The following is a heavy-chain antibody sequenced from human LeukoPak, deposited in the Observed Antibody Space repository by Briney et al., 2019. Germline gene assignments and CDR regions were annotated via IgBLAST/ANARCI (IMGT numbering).Heavy chain of an antibody. V-gene: IGHV3-48*01. D-gene: IGHD5-18*01. CDR3: ARRTAMANDY. CDR1: GFTFSSYS. J-gene: IGHJ4*02. CDR2: ISSSSSTI. Sequence: GGSLRLSCAASGFTFSSYSMNWVRQAPGKGLEWVSYISSSSSTIYYADSVKGRFTMSRDNAKNSLYLQMNSLRAEDTAVYYCARRTAMANDYWGQGTLVTVSS.